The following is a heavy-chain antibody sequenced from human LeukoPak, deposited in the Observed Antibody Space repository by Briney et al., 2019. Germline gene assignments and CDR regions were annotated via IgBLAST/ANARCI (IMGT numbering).Heavy chain of an antibody. CDR2: IIPIFGTA. CDR3: ARGEEWLRPYYFDY. CDR1: GGTFSSYA. D-gene: IGHD5-12*01. V-gene: IGHV1-69*05. Sequence: ASVKVSCKASGGTFSSYAISWVRQAPGQGLEWMGGIIPIFGTANYAQKFQGRVTMTRNTSISTAYMELSSLRSEDTAVYYCARGEEWLRPYYFDYWGQGTLVTVSS. J-gene: IGHJ4*02.